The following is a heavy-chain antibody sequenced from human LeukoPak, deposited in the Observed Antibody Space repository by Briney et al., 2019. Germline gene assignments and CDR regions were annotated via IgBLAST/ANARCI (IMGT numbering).Heavy chain of an antibody. Sequence: GGSLRLSCAASGFTFSSYSMNWVRQAPGKGLEWVSSISSSSSYIYYADSVKGRFTISRDNAKNSLYLQMNSLRAEDTAVYYCARVRDSGSYSFDYWGQGTLATVSS. CDR2: ISSSSSYI. D-gene: IGHD1-26*01. J-gene: IGHJ4*02. V-gene: IGHV3-21*01. CDR1: GFTFSSYS. CDR3: ARVRDSGSYSFDY.